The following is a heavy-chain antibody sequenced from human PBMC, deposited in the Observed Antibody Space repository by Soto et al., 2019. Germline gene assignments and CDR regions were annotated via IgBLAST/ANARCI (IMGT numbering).Heavy chain of an antibody. CDR1: GFTFSSYA. CDR3: AKDDYGMYV. J-gene: IGHJ6*02. V-gene: IGHV3-30*18. Sequence: QVQLVESGGGVVQPGRSLRLSCAASGFTFSSYAMHWVRQAPGKGLEWVGVKSYDGRNKDYVDSVTGRFIISRDNSKNTLYLEMNSPRGEDTAVYFCAKDDYGMYVWGQGTTVTVSS. CDR2: KSYDGRNK.